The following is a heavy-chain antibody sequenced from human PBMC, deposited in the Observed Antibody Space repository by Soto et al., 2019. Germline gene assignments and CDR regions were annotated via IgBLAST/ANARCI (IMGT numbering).Heavy chain of an antibody. CDR1: GFIFRTYA. Sequence: EVQLLESGGGLAQPGGSLRLSCAASGFIFRTYAMNWVRQAPGKGLEWVSVMVGDGSSSDYADSVRGRFTISRDNSKNTLYLQMNSLRVEDTAVYYCAKVLRPDGRYDLDYWCQGPLVSVSS. V-gene: IGHV3-23*01. CDR2: MVGDGSSS. CDR3: AKVLRPDGRYDLDY. D-gene: IGHD1-26*01. J-gene: IGHJ4*02.